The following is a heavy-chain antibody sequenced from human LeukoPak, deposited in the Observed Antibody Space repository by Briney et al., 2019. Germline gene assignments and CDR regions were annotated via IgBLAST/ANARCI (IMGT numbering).Heavy chain of an antibody. J-gene: IGHJ4*02. CDR3: ARRGGSTATGYYFDY. CDR1: GFTFSDYY. CDR2: ISSSTSYT. Sequence: GGSLRLSCAASGFTFSDYYLSWIRQAPGKGLEWVSYISSSTSYTNYADSVKGRFTISRENAKNSLYLHMNSLRGEDTAVYCCARRGGSTATGYYFDYWDREPWSPSPQ. D-gene: IGHD3-10*01. V-gene: IGHV3-11*06.